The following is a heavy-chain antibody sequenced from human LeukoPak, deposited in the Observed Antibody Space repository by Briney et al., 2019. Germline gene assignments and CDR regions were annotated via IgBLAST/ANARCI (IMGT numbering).Heavy chain of an antibody. CDR3: AKAFSAYENWPPNWFDP. Sequence: GGSLRLSCAASGFSFNDALMSWVRQAPGKGLEWVSAISGSGGGTYYADSVKGRLTISRDNSKNTLYLQMSSLRAEDTAVYYCAKAFSAYENWPPNWFDPWGQGTLVTVSS. J-gene: IGHJ5*02. CDR1: GFSFNDAL. CDR2: ISGSGGGT. D-gene: IGHD5-12*01. V-gene: IGHV3-23*01.